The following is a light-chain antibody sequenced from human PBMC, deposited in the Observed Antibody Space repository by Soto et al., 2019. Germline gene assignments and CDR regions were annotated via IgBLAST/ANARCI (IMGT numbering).Light chain of an antibody. V-gene: IGKV3-11*01. Sequence: EIVLTQSPATLSLSPGERATLSCRASQSVSSYLAWYQQKPGQAPRLLIYDASNRATGIPARFSGSGSGTDFNLTISSLEPEDFAVYYCQQRSAFGGGTKVEIK. J-gene: IGKJ4*01. CDR2: DAS. CDR1: QSVSSY. CDR3: QQRSA.